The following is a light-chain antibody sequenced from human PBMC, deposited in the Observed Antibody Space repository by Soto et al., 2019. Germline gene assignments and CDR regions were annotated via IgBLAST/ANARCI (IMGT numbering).Light chain of an antibody. V-gene: IGLV2-8*01. CDR1: SSDIGAYDY. Sequence: QSALTQPPSASGSPGQSVIISCAGSSSDIGAYDYVSWFQQHPGKAPNLLIYEFEKRPSRVPKRFSGSKSGRTAFLTVSGVQAEEEDYYYCRSDAERNSVLFGGGTQLTVL. CDR2: EFE. J-gene: IGLJ3*02. CDR3: RSDAERNSVL.